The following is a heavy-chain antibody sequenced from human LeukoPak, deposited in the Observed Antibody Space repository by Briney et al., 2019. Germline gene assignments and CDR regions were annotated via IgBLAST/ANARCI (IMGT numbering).Heavy chain of an antibody. V-gene: IGHV3-23*01. CDR2: ISGSGGIT. D-gene: IGHD3-22*01. J-gene: IGHJ4*02. CDR3: AKDGYDSSGYCYADY. Sequence: GGSLRLSCAASGFTFSSYAMSWVRQAPGKGLEWVSAISGSGGITYYADSVKGRFTISRDNSKNTLYLQMNSLRAEDTAVYDCAKDGYDSSGYCYADYWGQGTLVTVSS. CDR1: GFTFSSYA.